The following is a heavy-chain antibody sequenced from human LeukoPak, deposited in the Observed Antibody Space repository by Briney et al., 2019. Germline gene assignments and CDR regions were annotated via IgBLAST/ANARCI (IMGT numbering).Heavy chain of an antibody. V-gene: IGHV3-48*04. CDR2: ISSSSSTI. Sequence: PGGSLRLSCAASGFAFSNYNMHWVRQAPGKGLEWVSYISSSSSTIFYADSVKGRFTISRDNSKNTLYLQMNSLRAEDTAIYYCAKFYGWLQIHRYFDYWGQGTLVTVSS. D-gene: IGHD5-24*01. J-gene: IGHJ4*02. CDR1: GFAFSNYN. CDR3: AKFYGWLQIHRYFDY.